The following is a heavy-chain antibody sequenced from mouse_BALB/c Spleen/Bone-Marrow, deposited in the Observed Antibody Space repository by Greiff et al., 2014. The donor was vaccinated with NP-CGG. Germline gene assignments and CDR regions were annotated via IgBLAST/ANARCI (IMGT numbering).Heavy chain of an antibody. V-gene: IGHV3-2*02. Sequence: EVQLQESGPGLVKPSQSLSLTCTVTGYSITSDYVWNWIRQFPGNKLEWMGSIGYSGSTSYNPSLKSLISITRDTSKNQFFLQLNSVTTEDTATYYCARGRDYFDYWGQGTTLTVSS. CDR2: IGYSGST. CDR1: GYSITSDYV. CDR3: ARGRDYFDY. J-gene: IGHJ2*01.